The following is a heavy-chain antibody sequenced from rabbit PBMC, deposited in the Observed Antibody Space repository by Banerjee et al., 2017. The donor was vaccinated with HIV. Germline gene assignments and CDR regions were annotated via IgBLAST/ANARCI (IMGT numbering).Heavy chain of an antibody. CDR3: ARGVGGYGYTTRLDF. CDR2: IYTGSSGGT. V-gene: IGHV1S45*01. Sequence: QEQLVESGGGLVKPGASLTLTCKGSGFSFSTAYDICWVRQAPGKGLELIACIYTGSSGGTFYANWAKGRFTISKTSSTTVTLQMTSLTAADTATYFCARGVGGYGYTTRLDFWGQGTLVTVS. D-gene: IGHD6-1*01. CDR1: GFSFSTAYD. J-gene: IGHJ3*01.